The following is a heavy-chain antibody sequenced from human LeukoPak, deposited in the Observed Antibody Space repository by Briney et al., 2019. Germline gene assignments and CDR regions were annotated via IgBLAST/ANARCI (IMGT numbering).Heavy chain of an antibody. J-gene: IGHJ6*03. CDR3: AKRSRGYMDV. D-gene: IGHD3-10*01. CDR1: GFTFSTYA. CDR2: IRYDGTKK. Sequence: GGSLRLSCAASGFTFSTYAMSWVRQGPGKGLEWLSLIRYDGTKKYTDSLEGRFTISRDNSKNTLYLEVNSLRAEDTAVYYCAKRSRGYMDVWGKGTTVTISS. V-gene: IGHV3-30*02.